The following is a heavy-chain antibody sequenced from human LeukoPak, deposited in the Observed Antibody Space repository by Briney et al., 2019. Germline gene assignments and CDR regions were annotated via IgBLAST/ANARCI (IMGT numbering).Heavy chain of an antibody. D-gene: IGHD3-22*01. V-gene: IGHV1-69*04. J-gene: IGHJ4*02. CDR1: GYTFTSYD. CDR3: ARHYYDSSGYLYYFDY. Sequence: SVKVSCKASGYTFTSYDINWVRQAPGQGLEWMGRIIPIFGIGNYAQKFQGRVTITADKSTSTAYMELSSLRSEDTAVYYCARHYYDSSGYLYYFDYWGQGTLVTVSS. CDR2: IIPIFGIG.